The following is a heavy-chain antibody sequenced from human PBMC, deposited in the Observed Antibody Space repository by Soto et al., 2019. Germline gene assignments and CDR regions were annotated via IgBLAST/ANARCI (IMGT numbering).Heavy chain of an antibody. D-gene: IGHD1-26*01. CDR1: GDSISSSGFF. Sequence: SETLSLTCTVSGDSISSSGFFWGWIRQPPGKGLEWIGSIYYSGGTYYNPSLKSRITISVDTSKNQFSLRLSSVTAADTAVYYCARDLGSYYYYMDVWGKGTTVTVSS. J-gene: IGHJ6*03. CDR3: ARDLGSYYYYMDV. CDR2: IYYSGGT. V-gene: IGHV4-39*02.